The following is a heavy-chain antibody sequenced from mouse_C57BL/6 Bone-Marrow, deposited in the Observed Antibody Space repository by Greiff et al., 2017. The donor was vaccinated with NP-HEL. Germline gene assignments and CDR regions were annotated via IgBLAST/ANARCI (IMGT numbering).Heavy chain of an antibody. CDR2: IDPSDSYT. V-gene: IGHV1-50*01. J-gene: IGHJ3*01. D-gene: IGHD1-1*01. CDR3: ARSPFITTVVFPLN. Sequence: QVHVKQSGAELVKPGASVKLSCKASGYTFTSYWMQWVKQRPGQGLEWIGEIDPSDSYTNYNQKFKGKATLTVDTSSSTAYMQLSSLTSEDSAVYYCARSPFITTVVFPLNWGQGTLVTVSA. CDR1: GYTFTSYW.